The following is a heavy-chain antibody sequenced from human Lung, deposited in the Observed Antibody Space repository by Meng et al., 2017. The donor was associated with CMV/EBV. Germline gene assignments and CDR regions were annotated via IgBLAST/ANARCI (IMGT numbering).Heavy chain of an antibody. CDR2: INHSGST. CDR1: GGSFSGYY. V-gene: IGHV4-34*01. Sequence: SETLSLXCAVYGGSFSGYYWSWIRQPPGKGLEWIGEINHSGSTNYNPSLKSRVTISVDTSKNQFSLKLSSVTAADTAVYYCARGVCGPRVTNPNYYYYYGMDVWGQGXMVTVSS. J-gene: IGHJ6*02. CDR3: ARGVCGPRVTNPNYYYYYGMDV. D-gene: IGHD5-18*01.